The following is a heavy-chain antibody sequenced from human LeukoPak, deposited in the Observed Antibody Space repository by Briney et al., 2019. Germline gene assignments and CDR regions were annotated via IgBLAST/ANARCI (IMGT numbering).Heavy chain of an antibody. Sequence: SETLSLTCTVSGGSVSSTSHYWGWIRQPPGKGLEWIGNIYYSGTTYYNPSLKSRVTISVDTAKNQFSLKLTSVTAADTAVYYCAKAGGAHGWYSEGPFDCWGQGTLVTVSS. J-gene: IGHJ4*02. D-gene: IGHD6-19*01. CDR3: AKAGGAHGWYSEGPFDC. CDR2: IYYSGTT. V-gene: IGHV4-39*01. CDR1: GGSVSSTSHY.